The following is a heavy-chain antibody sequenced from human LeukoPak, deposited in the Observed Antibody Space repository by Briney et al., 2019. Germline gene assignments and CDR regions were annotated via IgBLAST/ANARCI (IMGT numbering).Heavy chain of an antibody. J-gene: IGHJ3*02. Sequence: PGGSLRLSCAASGFTVSSNYMSWVRQAPGKGLEWVGRIKSRTDGGTTDYAAPVKGRFTVSRDDSKNTVYLQMNTLKTDDTGVYYCTTDLKAAGPGDAFDIWGQGTMVTVSS. CDR2: IKSRTDGGTT. CDR1: GFTVSSNY. V-gene: IGHV3-15*01. D-gene: IGHD6-13*01. CDR3: TTDLKAAGPGDAFDI.